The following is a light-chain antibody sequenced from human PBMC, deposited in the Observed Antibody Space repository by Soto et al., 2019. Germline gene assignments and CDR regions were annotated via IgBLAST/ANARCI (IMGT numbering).Light chain of an antibody. J-gene: IGKJ4*01. CDR3: QQLISYPLN. CDR1: QAISNY. Sequence: DIPLTQSPSFLSASLGDRVTITCRASQAISNYLAWYQQKPGKAPKVLISAASTLQSGVPSRFSGSGSATEFTLTISSLQPEDSATYYCQQLISYPLNFGGGTKVEIK. CDR2: AAS. V-gene: IGKV1-9*01.